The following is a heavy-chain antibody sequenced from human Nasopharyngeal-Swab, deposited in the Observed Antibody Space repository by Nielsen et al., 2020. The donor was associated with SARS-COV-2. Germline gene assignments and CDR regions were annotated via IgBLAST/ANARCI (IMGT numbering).Heavy chain of an antibody. CDR3: ARGLRWLQFPAGGGDY. CDR2: ISYDGSNK. D-gene: IGHD5-24*01. J-gene: IGHJ4*02. Sequence: GGSLRLSCAASGFTFSSYAMHWVRQAPGKGLEWVAVISYDGSNKYYADSVKGRFTISRDNSKNTLYLQMNSLRAEDTAVYYCARGLRWLQFPAGGGDYWGQGTLVTVSS. V-gene: IGHV3-30*04. CDR1: GFTFSSYA.